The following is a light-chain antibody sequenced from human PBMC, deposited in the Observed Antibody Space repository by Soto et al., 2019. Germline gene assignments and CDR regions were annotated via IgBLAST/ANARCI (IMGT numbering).Light chain of an antibody. CDR2: GAS. J-gene: IGKJ1*01. CDR3: QQSKNWLGT. V-gene: IGKV3D-15*01. CDR1: QSVSTN. Sequence: GVTLSPATLSVSTGERATLSCRASQSVSTNLAWYQHKPGQAPRLLISGASTRATGLPARFSGSGSGTEFTLTISSLQSEDFALYCCQQSKNWLGTSAQGTKVAIK.